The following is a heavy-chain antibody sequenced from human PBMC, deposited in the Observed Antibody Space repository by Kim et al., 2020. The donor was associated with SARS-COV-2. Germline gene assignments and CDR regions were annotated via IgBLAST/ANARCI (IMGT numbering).Heavy chain of an antibody. CDR2: IKQDGSEK. CDR3: ARDLYCSSTSCYATYYYGMDV. D-gene: IGHD2-2*01. Sequence: GGSLRLSCAASGFTFSSYWMSWVRQAPGKGLEWVANIKQDGSEKYYVDSVKGRFTTSRDNAKNSLYLQMNSLRAEDTAVYYCARDLYCSSTSCYATYYYGMDVWCQGTTVTVSS. CDR1: GFTFSSYW. V-gene: IGHV3-7*01. J-gene: IGHJ6*02.